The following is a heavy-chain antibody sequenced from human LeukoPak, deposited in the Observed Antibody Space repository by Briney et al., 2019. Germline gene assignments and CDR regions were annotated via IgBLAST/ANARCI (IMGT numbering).Heavy chain of an antibody. J-gene: IGHJ6*02. CDR3: ARESRRDDYGMDV. CDR2: IKQDGSEK. D-gene: IGHD2-21*01. Sequence: GGSLRLSCAASGFTFSSYWMSWVRQAPGKGLEWVANIKQDGSEKYYVDSVKGRFTISRDNAKNSPYLQMNSLRAEDTAVYYCARESRRDDYGMDVWGQGTTVTVSS. CDR1: GFTFSSYW. V-gene: IGHV3-7*01.